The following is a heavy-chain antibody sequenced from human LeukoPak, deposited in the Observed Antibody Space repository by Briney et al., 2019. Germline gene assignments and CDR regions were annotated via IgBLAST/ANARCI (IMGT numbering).Heavy chain of an antibody. J-gene: IGHJ6*04. Sequence: PGGSLRLFCAASGFTVSSNYMSWVRQAPGKGLEWVSVIYSGGSTYYADSVKGRFTISRDNSKNTLYLQMNSLRAEDTAVYYCASRGVVVPAARNYYYYGMDVWGKGTTVTVSS. CDR3: ASRGVVVPAARNYYYYGMDV. V-gene: IGHV3-53*01. CDR1: GFTVSSNY. D-gene: IGHD2-2*01. CDR2: IYSGGST.